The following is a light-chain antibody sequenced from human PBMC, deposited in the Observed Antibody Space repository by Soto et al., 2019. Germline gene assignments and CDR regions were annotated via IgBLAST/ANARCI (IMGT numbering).Light chain of an antibody. J-gene: IGKJ1*01. V-gene: IGKV3-20*01. Sequence: ENGLTQSPGTLSLSPGKRATLSCRASQSISSSYLAWYQQRPGQAPRLLIYGASSRATGIPDRFSGSGSGTEFTLTIRRLEPEDCAVYYCQQYGSSSWTFGQGTKVDIK. CDR1: QSISSSY. CDR3: QQYGSSSWT. CDR2: GAS.